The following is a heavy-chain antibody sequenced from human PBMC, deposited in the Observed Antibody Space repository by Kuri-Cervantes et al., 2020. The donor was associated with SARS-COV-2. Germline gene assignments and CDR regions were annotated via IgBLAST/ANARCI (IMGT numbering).Heavy chain of an antibody. CDR1: GGTLSTYT. J-gene: IGHJ3*02. Sequence: SVKVSCKASGGTLSTYTVTWVRQAPGQGLEWMGRIIPVLRVENYAQKFQGRVTITADKSTNTAYMELTSLRSEYTAVYYCARDSEFTRDAFEIWVQGTMVTVSS. V-gene: IGHV1-69*04. CDR2: IIPVLRVE. CDR3: ARDSEFTRDAFEI.